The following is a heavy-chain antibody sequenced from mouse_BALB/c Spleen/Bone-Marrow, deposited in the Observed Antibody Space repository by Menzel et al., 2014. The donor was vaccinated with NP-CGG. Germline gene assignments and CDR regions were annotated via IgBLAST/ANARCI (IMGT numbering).Heavy chain of an antibody. V-gene: IGHV3-1*02. CDR2: IPYSGST. CDR1: GYSITSGYX. Sequence: EVKLQESGPDLVKPSQSLSLTCTVTGYSITSGYXCHWXRQXXXNTLEWXGYIPYSGSTNYNPSLKSRISITRDTSKNQFFLQLNSVTTEDTATYFCSKGTYAMDYWGQGTSVTVSS. J-gene: IGHJ4*01. D-gene: IGHD3-3*01. CDR3: SKGTYAMDY.